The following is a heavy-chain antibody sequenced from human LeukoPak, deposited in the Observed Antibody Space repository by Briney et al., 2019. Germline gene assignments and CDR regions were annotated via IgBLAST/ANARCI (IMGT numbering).Heavy chain of an antibody. J-gene: IGHJ4*02. CDR2: IYYSGTT. CDR3: VRSGGSYSPVDY. Sequence: SETLSLTCSVSGVSISSYYWSWIRQPPGKGLEWIGYIYYSGTTKYNPSLKSRDTISVDTSKNQFSLKLTSVTAADTAVYYCVRSGGSYSPVDYWGQGTLVTVSS. V-gene: IGHV4-59*01. D-gene: IGHD1-26*01. CDR1: GVSISSYY.